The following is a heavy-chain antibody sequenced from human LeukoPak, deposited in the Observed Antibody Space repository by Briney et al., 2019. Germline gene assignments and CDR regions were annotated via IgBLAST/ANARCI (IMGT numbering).Heavy chain of an antibody. Sequence: PSETLSLTCTVSGGSISSYYWSWIRQPPGKGLEWIGYIYYSGSTNYNPSLKSRVTISVDTSKNQFSLKLSSVTAADTAMYYCARQPTTVTTRDAFDIWGQGTMVTVSS. CDR2: IYYSGST. D-gene: IGHD4-17*01. J-gene: IGHJ3*02. CDR1: GGSISSYY. V-gene: IGHV4-59*01. CDR3: ARQPTTVTTRDAFDI.